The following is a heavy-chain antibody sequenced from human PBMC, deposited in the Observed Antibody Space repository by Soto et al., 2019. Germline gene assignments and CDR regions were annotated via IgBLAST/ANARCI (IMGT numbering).Heavy chain of an antibody. Sequence: GSLRLSCAASGFTFSSYAMSWVRQAPGKGLEWVSAISGSGGSTYYADSVKGRFTISRDNSKNTLYLQMNSLRAEDTAVYYCAKDPYYDFWSGYPNWFDPWGQGTLVTVSS. CDR2: ISGSGGST. D-gene: IGHD3-3*01. V-gene: IGHV3-23*01. CDR1: GFTFSSYA. J-gene: IGHJ5*02. CDR3: AKDPYYDFWSGYPNWFDP.